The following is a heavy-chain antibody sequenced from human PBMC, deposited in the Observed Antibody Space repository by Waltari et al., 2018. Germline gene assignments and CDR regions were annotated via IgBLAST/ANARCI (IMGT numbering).Heavy chain of an antibody. D-gene: IGHD2-15*01. V-gene: IGHV4-39*07. Sequence: QLQLQESGPGLVKPSETLSLTCTVSGGSISSSSYYWGWIRQPPGKGLEWIGSIYYSGSTYYNPSLKSRVTISVDTSKNQFSLKLSAVTAADTAVYYCAVVGTTYYFDYWGQGTLVTVSS. CDR1: GGSISSSSYY. CDR2: IYYSGST. CDR3: AVVGTTYYFDY. J-gene: IGHJ4*02.